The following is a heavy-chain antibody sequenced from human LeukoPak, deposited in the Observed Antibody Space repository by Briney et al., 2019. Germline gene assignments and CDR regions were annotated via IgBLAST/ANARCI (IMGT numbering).Heavy chain of an antibody. CDR2: TYYSSNWYK. V-gene: IGHV6-1*01. D-gene: IGHD2-2*01. CDR3: ARGSSCGSTSCYQPYRRRFDY. J-gene: IGHJ4*02. CDR1: GDSVSTNNAG. Sequence: SQTLSLTCAISGDSVSTNNAGWNWIRQSPSRGLEWLGRTYYSSNWYKDYAVSVISRITINPDTSKNQFSLQLNSVTPEDTAVYYCARGSSCGSTSCYQPYRRRFDYWGQGTLVTVSS.